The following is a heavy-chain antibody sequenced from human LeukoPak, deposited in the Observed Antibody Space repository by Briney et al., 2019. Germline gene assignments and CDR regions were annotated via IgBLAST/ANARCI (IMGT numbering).Heavy chain of an antibody. V-gene: IGHV3-23*01. CDR3: AKHGGGTYSVLDS. D-gene: IGHD1-26*01. Sequence: GGSLRLSCATSGFTFSSYAMSWVRQAPGKGLEWVSVISGGGVDTDHADSVKGRFTVSRDKPKKTVYLQMISLRAEDTAIYYCAKHGGGTYSVLDSWGQGTLVTVSS. CDR2: ISGGGVDT. J-gene: IGHJ4*02. CDR1: GFTFSSYA.